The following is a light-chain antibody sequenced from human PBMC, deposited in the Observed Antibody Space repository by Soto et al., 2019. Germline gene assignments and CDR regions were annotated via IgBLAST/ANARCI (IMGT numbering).Light chain of an antibody. CDR2: RAS. Sequence: EIVLTQSPGTLSLSPGERATLSCRAAQSVGTRLAWYQHKPGQAPRLLIYRASNRATDIPDRFSGSGSGTDFTLTISRLEPEDSAVYYCQQYGSSRTFGQGTKVDI. CDR1: QSVGTR. J-gene: IGKJ1*01. V-gene: IGKV3-20*01. CDR3: QQYGSSRT.